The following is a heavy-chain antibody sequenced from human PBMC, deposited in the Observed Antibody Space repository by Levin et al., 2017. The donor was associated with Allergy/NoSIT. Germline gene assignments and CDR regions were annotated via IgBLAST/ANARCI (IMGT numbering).Heavy chain of an antibody. CDR3: ARDGVSGSYYPFFDY. V-gene: IGHV4-30-4*01. Sequence: RSSETLSLTCTVSGGSISSGGSYWSWIRQPPGKGLEWIGFIYYRGSTYYNPSLKSRLTISVDTSKNQFSLKLSSVTAADTAVYYCARDGVSGSYYPFFDYWGQGILVTVSS. J-gene: IGHJ4*02. CDR1: GGSISSGGSY. D-gene: IGHD3-10*01. CDR2: IYYRGST.